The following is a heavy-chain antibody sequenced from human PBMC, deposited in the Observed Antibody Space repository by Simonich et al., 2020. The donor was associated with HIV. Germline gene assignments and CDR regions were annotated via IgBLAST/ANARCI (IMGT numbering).Heavy chain of an antibody. CDR3: ARHFWVGESWGAFDF. D-gene: IGHD3-10*01. CDR2: LNHSGTS. J-gene: IGHJ3*01. Sequence: QVQLQQWGAGLLKPSETLSLTCAVYGGSFSGHYWTGIRQPPGKGLEWIGELNHSGTSNYNPSLKSRVTISVDTSKNQFSLKLNSVTAADTAVYYCARHFWVGESWGAFDFWGQGTMVTVSS. CDR1: GGSFSGHY. V-gene: IGHV4-34*02.